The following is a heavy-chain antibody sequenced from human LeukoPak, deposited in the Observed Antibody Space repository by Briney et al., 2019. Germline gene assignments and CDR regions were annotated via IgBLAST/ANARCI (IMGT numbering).Heavy chain of an antibody. V-gene: IGHV3-21*01. CDR3: AKEGASIAARPAAFDI. CDR2: ISSSSSYI. J-gene: IGHJ3*02. CDR1: GFTFSSYS. D-gene: IGHD6-6*01. Sequence: PGGSLRLSCAASGFTFSSYSMNWVRQAPGKGLEWVSSISSSSSYIYYADSVKGRFTISRDNAKNSLYLQMNSLRAEDTAVYYCAKEGASIAARPAAFDIWGQGTMVTVSS.